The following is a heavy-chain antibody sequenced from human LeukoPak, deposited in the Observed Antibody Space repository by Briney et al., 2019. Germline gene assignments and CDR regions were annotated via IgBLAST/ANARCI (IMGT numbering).Heavy chain of an antibody. CDR3: ATAEGSSLALDY. CDR1: GGTFSSYA. D-gene: IGHD1-14*01. V-gene: IGHV1-69*13. CDR2: IIPIFGTA. Sequence: ASVKVSCKASGGTFSSYAISWVRQAPGQGLEWMGGIIPIFGTANYAQKFQGRVTITADESTSTAYMELSSLRSGDTAVYCCATAEGSSLALDYWGQGTLVTVSS. J-gene: IGHJ4*02.